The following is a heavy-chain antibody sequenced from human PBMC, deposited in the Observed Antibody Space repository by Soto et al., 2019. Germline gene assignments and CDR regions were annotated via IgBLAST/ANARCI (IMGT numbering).Heavy chain of an antibody. J-gene: IGHJ4*02. Sequence: PSETRSLTCTVSGGSISRSSYYLGWIRQPPGKGLEWIGSIYYSGSTYYNPSLKSRVTISVDTSKNQFSLKLSSVTAADTAVYYCASFWLNLVGGLTFDYWGQGTLVTVSS. CDR1: GGSISRSSYY. V-gene: IGHV4-39*01. CDR3: ASFWLNLVGGLTFDY. CDR2: IYYSGST. D-gene: IGHD2-2*01.